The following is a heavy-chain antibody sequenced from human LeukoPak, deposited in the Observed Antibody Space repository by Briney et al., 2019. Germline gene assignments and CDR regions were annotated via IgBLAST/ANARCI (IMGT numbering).Heavy chain of an antibody. V-gene: IGHV3-21*01. Sequence: GGSLRLSCAASGFTFSSYSMNWVRQAPGKGLEWVSSISSSSSYIYYADSVKGRFTISRDNAKNSLYLQMNSLRAEDTAVYYCARSKDTVTTGNFDYWGQGTLVTVSS. D-gene: IGHD4-17*01. CDR3: ARSKDTVTTGNFDY. CDR1: GFTFSSYS. J-gene: IGHJ4*02. CDR2: ISSSSSYI.